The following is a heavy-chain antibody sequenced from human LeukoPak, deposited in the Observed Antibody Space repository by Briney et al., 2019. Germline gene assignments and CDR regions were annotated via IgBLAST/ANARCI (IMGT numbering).Heavy chain of an antibody. D-gene: IGHD5-18*01. V-gene: IGHV3-21*04. Sequence: GGSLRLSCAASGFTFSSYSMNWVRQAPGKGLEWVSSISSSSSYIYYADSVKGRFTISRDNAKNSLYLQTNSLRAEDTALYYCARDLLHSYGSFDYWGQGTLVTVSS. J-gene: IGHJ4*02. CDR3: ARDLLHSYGSFDY. CDR1: GFTFSSYS. CDR2: ISSSSSYI.